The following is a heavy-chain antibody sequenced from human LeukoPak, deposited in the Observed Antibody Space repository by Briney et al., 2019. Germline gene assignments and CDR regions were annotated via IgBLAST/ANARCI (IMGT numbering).Heavy chain of an antibody. Sequence: PGRSLRLSCAASGFTFSSYAMHWVRQAPGKGLEWVAVISYDGSNKYYADSVKGRFTISRDNSKNTLYLQMNSLRAEDTAVYYCARGGIAARPLDYWGQGTLVTVSS. CDR3: ARGGIAARPLDY. CDR2: ISYDGSNK. V-gene: IGHV3-30*01. J-gene: IGHJ4*02. D-gene: IGHD6-6*01. CDR1: GFTFSSYA.